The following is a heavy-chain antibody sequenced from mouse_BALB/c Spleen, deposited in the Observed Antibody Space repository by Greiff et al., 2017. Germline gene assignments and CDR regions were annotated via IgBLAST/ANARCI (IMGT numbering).Heavy chain of an antibody. CDR1: GFTFSSFG. CDR2: ISSGSSTI. J-gene: IGHJ4*01. Sequence: EVKVVESGGGLVQPGGSRKLSCAASGFTFSSFGMHWVRQAPEKGLEWVAYISSGSSTIYYADTVKGRFTISRDNPKNTLFLQMTSLRSEDTAMYYCARSSGVYAMDYWGQGTSVTVSS. V-gene: IGHV5-17*02. D-gene: IGHD6-1*01. CDR3: ARSSGVYAMDY.